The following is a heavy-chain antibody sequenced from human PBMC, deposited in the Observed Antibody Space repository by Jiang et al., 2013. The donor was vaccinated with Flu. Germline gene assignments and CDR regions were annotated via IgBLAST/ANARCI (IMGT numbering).Heavy chain of an antibody. V-gene: IGHV4-34*01. J-gene: IGHJ5*02. Sequence: LLKPSETLSLTCAVYGGSFSGYYWSWIRQPPGKGLEWIGEINHSGSTNYNPSLKSRVTISVDTSKNQFSLKLSSVTAADTAVYYCARWGSSSSFRWVGLNWFDPWGQGTLVTVSS. CDR2: INHSGST. CDR3: ARWGSSSSFRWVGLNWFDP. CDR1: GGSFSGYY. D-gene: IGHD6-6*01.